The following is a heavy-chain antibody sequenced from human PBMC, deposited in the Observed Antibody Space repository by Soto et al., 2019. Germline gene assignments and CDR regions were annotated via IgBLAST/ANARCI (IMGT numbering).Heavy chain of an antibody. J-gene: IGHJ6*02. CDR3: ARDRTVVNFHYYYGMDD. D-gene: IGHD2-15*01. V-gene: IGHV4-59*01. CDR2: IYYSGST. Sequence: GKGLEWIGYIYYSGSTNYNPSLKSRVTISVGTSKNQFSLKLSSVTAADTAVYYCARDRTVVNFHYYYGMDDWGQGTTVTVSS.